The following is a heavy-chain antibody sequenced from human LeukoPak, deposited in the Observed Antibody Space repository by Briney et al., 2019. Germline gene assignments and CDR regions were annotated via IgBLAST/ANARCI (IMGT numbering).Heavy chain of an antibody. V-gene: IGHV4-34*01. Sequence: SETLSLTCAVYGGSFSGYYWSWIRQPPGKGLEWIGEINHSGSTNYNPSLKSRVTISVDTSKNQFSLKLSSVTAADTAVYYCAKSPDFDLWGRGTLVTVSS. CDR3: AKSPDFDL. J-gene: IGHJ2*01. CDR2: INHSGST. CDR1: GGSFSGYY.